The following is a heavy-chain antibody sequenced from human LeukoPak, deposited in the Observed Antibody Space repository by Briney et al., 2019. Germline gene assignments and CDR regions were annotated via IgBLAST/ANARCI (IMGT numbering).Heavy chain of an antibody. CDR2: IYSGGST. D-gene: IGHD5-18*01. CDR1: GFTVSSNY. J-gene: IGHJ4*02. CDR3: ARGRVDTAMEF. Sequence: GGSLRLSCAASGFTVSSNYMSWVRQAPGKGLEWVSVIYSGGSTYYADSVKGRFTISRDNSKNTLYFQMNSLRVEDTAVYYCARGRVDTAMEFWGQGTLVTVSS. V-gene: IGHV3-66*01.